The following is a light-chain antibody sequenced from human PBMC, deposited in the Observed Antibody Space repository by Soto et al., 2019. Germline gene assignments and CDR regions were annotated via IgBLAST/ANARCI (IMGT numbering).Light chain of an antibody. CDR3: AAWDASRNGVV. V-gene: IGLV1-44*01. Sequence: QSVLTQPPSASGTPGQRVTISCSGSSSNVGSNTVNWYQQLPGTAPKLLIYSNDQQRPGVPARFSASKSGTSASLAISGLQYEDEDDYYCAAWDASRNGVVFGGGTKVTVL. J-gene: IGLJ2*01. CDR1: SSNVGSNT. CDR2: SND.